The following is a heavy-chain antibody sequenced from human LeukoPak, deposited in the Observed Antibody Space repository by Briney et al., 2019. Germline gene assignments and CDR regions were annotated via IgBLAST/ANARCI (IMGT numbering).Heavy chain of an antibody. D-gene: IGHD3-22*01. CDR2: IYPGDSDT. CDR1: GYSFTSYW. V-gene: IGHV5-51*01. Sequence: GESLKISCKGSGYSFTSYWIGWVRQMPGKGLEWMGIIYPGDSDTRYSPSFQGQVTISADKSISTAYLQWSSLKASDTAMYYCAIRDKVVVTSIGGIDAFDIWGQGTMVTVSS. CDR3: AIRDKVVVTSIGGIDAFDI. J-gene: IGHJ3*02.